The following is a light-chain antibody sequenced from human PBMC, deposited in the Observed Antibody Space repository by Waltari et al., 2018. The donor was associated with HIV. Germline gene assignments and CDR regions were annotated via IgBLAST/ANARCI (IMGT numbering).Light chain of an antibody. Sequence: DIQMTQSPSSLSASVGDRVTIPCRASQSISTYLNWYQQKPGKAPKLLINAASSLQSGVPSRFSGSGSGTDFTLIISSLQPEDFATYYCQQSYSIPPTFGVGSKVEIK. V-gene: IGKV1-39*01. CDR1: QSISTY. CDR2: AAS. J-gene: IGKJ4*01. CDR3: QQSYSIPPT.